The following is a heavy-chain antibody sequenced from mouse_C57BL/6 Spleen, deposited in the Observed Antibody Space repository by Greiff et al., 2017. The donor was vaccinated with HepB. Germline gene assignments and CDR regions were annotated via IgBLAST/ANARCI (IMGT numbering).Heavy chain of an antibody. J-gene: IGHJ3*01. CDR1: GYAFSSYW. Sequence: VMLVESGAELVKPGASVKISCKASGYAFSSYWMNWVKQRPGKGLEWIGQIYPGDGDTNYNGKFKGKATLTADKSSSTAYMQLSSLTSEDSAVYFCAREDALRRFAYWGQGTLVTVSA. D-gene: IGHD1-2*01. CDR3: AREDALRRFAY. V-gene: IGHV1-80*01. CDR2: IYPGDGDT.